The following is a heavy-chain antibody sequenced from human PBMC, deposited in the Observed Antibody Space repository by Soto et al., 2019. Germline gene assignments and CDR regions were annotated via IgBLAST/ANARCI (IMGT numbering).Heavy chain of an antibody. Sequence: PGGSLRLSCAASGFTFSSYSMNWVRQAPGKGLEWVSSISSSSSYIYYADSVKGRFTISRDNAKNSLYLQMNSLRAEDTAVYYCARAPDIVLMASRGGMDVWGQGTTVTVSS. CDR1: GFTFSSYS. D-gene: IGHD2-8*01. J-gene: IGHJ6*02. V-gene: IGHV3-21*01. CDR2: ISSSSSYI. CDR3: ARAPDIVLMASRGGMDV.